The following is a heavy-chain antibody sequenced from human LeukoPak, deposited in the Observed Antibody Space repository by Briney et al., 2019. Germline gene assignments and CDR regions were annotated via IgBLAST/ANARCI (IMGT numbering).Heavy chain of an antibody. D-gene: IGHD3-3*01. CDR3: ARGDLLRFLEWPVPEDV. Sequence: SETLSLTCTVSGGSISSYYWSWIRQPPGKGLEWIGYIYYSGSTNYNPSLKSRVTISVDTSKNQFSLKLSSVTAADTAVYYCARGDLLRFLEWPVPEDVWGKGTTVTVSS. CDR1: GGSISSYY. CDR2: IYYSGST. J-gene: IGHJ6*04. V-gene: IGHV4-59*01.